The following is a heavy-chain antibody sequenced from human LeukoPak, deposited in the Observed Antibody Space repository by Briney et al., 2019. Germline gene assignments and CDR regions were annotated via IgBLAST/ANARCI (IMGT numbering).Heavy chain of an antibody. CDR3: ARIRYDSSGYYDYGMDV. CDR2: MNPNSGNT. D-gene: IGHD3-22*01. J-gene: IGHJ6*02. V-gene: IGHV1-8*01. CDR1: GYTFTSYD. Sequence: ASVKVSCKASGYTFTSYDINWVRQATGQGLEWMGWMNPNSGNTGFAQQFLGRVTMTRNTPISTAYMELSSLRSEDTAVYYCARIRYDSSGYYDYGMDVWGQGTTVTVSS.